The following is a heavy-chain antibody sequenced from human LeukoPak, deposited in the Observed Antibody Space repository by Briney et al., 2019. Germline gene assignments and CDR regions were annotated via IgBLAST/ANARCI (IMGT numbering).Heavy chain of an antibody. Sequence: GGSLRRSCAASGFTFSSFWMHWVRQAPGKGLVWVSRINSVGSSTSYADSVKGRFTISRDNAKNTLYLQMNSLRAEDTAVYYCARERTSGWDAFDTWGQGTLVTVSS. J-gene: IGHJ5*02. V-gene: IGHV3-74*01. D-gene: IGHD6-19*01. CDR2: INSVGSST. CDR1: GFTFSSFW. CDR3: ARERTSGWDAFDT.